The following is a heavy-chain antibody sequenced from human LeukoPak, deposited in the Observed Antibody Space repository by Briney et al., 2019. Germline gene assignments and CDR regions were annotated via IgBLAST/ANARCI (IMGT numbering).Heavy chain of an antibody. CDR1: GFTFSDNY. CDR2: ISSSGSTI. CDR3: ARHYGSGSYYVDF. Sequence: GGSLRLSCAASGFTFSDNYMSWIRQAPRKGLEWVSYISSSGSTIYYADSVKGRFTISRDNAKNSLYLQMHSLRAEDTAVYYCARHYGSGSYYVDFWGQGTLVTVSS. J-gene: IGHJ4*02. V-gene: IGHV3-11*01. D-gene: IGHD3-10*01.